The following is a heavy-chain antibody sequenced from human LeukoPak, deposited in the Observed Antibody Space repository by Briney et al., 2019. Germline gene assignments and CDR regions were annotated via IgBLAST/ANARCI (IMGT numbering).Heavy chain of an antibody. CDR1: GGSFSGYY. V-gene: IGHV4-34*01. Sequence: NPSETLSLTCAVYGGSFSGYYWSWIRQPPGKGLEWIGEINHSRSTNYNPSLKSRVTISVDTSKNQFSLKLSSVTAADTAVYYCARTTAAGSHYFDYWGQGTLVTVSS. D-gene: IGHD6-13*01. J-gene: IGHJ4*02. CDR2: INHSRST. CDR3: ARTTAAGSHYFDY.